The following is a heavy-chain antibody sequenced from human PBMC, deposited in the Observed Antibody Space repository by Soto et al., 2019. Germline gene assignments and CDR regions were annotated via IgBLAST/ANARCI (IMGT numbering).Heavy chain of an antibody. V-gene: IGHV1-69*13. CDR1: GGTFNRNT. Sequence: ASVKVSCKASGGTFNRNTISWVRQAPGRGLEWMGGIIPIFGTANYAQKFQGRVTITADESTSTAYMELRRLTSEDTAVYYCARQFDSDSSGYYYAYWGQGTLVTVSS. CDR2: IIPIFGTA. CDR3: ARQFDSDSSGYYYAY. J-gene: IGHJ4*02. D-gene: IGHD3-22*01.